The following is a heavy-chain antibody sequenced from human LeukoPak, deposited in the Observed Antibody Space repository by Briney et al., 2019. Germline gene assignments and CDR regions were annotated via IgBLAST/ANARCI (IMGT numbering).Heavy chain of an antibody. D-gene: IGHD4-23*01. CDR3: ARSSGNAGDNSGFYFDY. CDR1: GFTFSSYG. CDR2: IWYDGSNK. J-gene: IGHJ4*02. Sequence: PGVSVRLPCAASGFTFSSYGIHWVRQATGKGLEWVAVIWYDGSNKHYADSVKGRFTIPRDNSKNTLYLQVNSLRAEDSAVYYCARSSGNAGDNSGFYFDYWGQGTLVTVSS. V-gene: IGHV3-33*01.